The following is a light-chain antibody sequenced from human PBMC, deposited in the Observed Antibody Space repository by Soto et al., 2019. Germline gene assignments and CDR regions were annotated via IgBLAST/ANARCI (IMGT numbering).Light chain of an antibody. Sequence: EIVLTQSPDTRSVSPWGIASLSCRASQSTSRTLAWYQQKSGQPPRLLIYDASTRATGFPARFSGSGSGTEFTLTISSLQSEDFAVYYCQQYHNWPLTFGGGTKVDIK. J-gene: IGKJ4*01. CDR1: QSTSRT. CDR2: DAS. V-gene: IGKV3D-15*01. CDR3: QQYHNWPLT.